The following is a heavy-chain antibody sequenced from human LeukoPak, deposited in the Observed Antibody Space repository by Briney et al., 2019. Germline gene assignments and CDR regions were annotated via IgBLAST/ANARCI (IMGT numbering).Heavy chain of an antibody. D-gene: IGHD4-17*01. J-gene: IGHJ5*02. Sequence: ASVRVSCKASGYSFSSYYMHWVRQAPGQGLEWIGIINPSGDSTTYAQKFQGRVTMTRDTSTRTVYMELSSLRSDDTAVYYCARENDYGNNWFDPWGQGTLVTVPS. CDR3: ARENDYGNNWFDP. V-gene: IGHV1-46*01. CDR1: GYSFSSYY. CDR2: INPSGDST.